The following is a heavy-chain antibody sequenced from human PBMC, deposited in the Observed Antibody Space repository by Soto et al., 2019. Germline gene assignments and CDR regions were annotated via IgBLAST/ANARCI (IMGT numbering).Heavy chain of an antibody. CDR1: GFTFSSYA. CDR2: ISGSGGST. J-gene: IGHJ6*02. D-gene: IGHD6-13*01. V-gene: IGHV3-23*01. CDR3: AKRIAAAGTNALDV. Sequence: EVQLLESGGGLVRPGGSLRLSCAASGFTFSSYAMSWVRQAPGKGLEWVSSISGSGGSTCYADSVKGRFTVSRDNSKNTLYLRMNSLRAEDTAVYYCAKRIAAAGTNALDVWGQGTTVTVSS.